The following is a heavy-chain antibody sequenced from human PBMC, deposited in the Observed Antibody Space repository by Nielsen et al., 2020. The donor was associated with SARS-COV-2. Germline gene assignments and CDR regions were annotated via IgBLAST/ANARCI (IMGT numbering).Heavy chain of an antibody. J-gene: IGHJ6*02. CDR3: ARDLGYYGMDV. Sequence: SETLSLTCAVFGGSISRNNWWTWVRQPPGKGLEWIGEIYHSGTTNYNPSLKSRVTISVDKSKNQFSLKLSSVTAADTAVYYCARDLGYYGMDVWGQGTTVTVSS. CDR2: IYHSGTT. CDR1: GGSISRNNW. V-gene: IGHV4-4*02.